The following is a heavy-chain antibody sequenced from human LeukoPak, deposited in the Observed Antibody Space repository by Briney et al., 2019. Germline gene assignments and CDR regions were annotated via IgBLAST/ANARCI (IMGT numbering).Heavy chain of an antibody. V-gene: IGHV1-2*02. CDR2: INPNSGGT. J-gene: IGHJ4*02. Sequence: ASVKVSCKASGYTFTGYYMHWVRQAPGQGLEWMGWINPNSGGTNYAQKFQGRVTMTRDTSISTAYMELSRLRSDDTAVYYCARERSWIAAAGTGMGYWGQGTLVTVSS. CDR1: GYTFTGYY. CDR3: ARERSWIAAAGTGMGY. D-gene: IGHD6-13*01.